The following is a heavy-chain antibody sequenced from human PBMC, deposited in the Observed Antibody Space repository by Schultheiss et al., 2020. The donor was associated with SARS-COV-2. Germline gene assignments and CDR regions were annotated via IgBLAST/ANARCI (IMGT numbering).Heavy chain of an antibody. J-gene: IGHJ4*02. CDR2: IKHDGSEK. CDR3: STSGSSWSLDN. CDR1: GFTVSSNY. V-gene: IGHV3-7*03. Sequence: GGSLRLSCAASGFTVSSNYMGWVRQAPGKGLEWVANIKHDGSEKYFVDSVKGRFTISRDNSKNTLYLQMSSLKTEDTGVYYCSTSGSSWSLDNWGQGTLVTVSS. D-gene: IGHD6-13*01.